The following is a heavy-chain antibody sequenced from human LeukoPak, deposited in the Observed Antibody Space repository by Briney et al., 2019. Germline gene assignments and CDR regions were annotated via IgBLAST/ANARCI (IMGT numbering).Heavy chain of an antibody. CDR3: AREGSAARSPYFDY. D-gene: IGHD6-13*01. CDR2: IYYGGST. Sequence: SETLSLTCTVSGGSISYYYWSWIRQPPGKGLEWIGYIYYGGSTNYSPSLRSRVTISVDTSKNQFSLELNSVTAADTAVYYCAREGSAARSPYFDYWGQGTLVTVSS. J-gene: IGHJ4*02. CDR1: GGSISYYY. V-gene: IGHV4-59*01.